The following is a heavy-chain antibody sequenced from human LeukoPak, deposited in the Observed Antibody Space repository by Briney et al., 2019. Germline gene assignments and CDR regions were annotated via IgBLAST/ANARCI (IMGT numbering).Heavy chain of an antibody. CDR3: ARSKYQLLSQYNWFDP. V-gene: IGHV4-31*03. Sequence: SETLSLTRTVSGGSISSGGYYWSWIRQHPGKGLEWIGYIYYSGSTYYNPSLKSRVTISVDTSKNQFSLKLSSVTAADTAVYYCARSKYQLLSQYNWFDPWGQGTLVTVSS. CDR2: IYYSGST. D-gene: IGHD2-2*01. J-gene: IGHJ5*02. CDR1: GGSISSGGYY.